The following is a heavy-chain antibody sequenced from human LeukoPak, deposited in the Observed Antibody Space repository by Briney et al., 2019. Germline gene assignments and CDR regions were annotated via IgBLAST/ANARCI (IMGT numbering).Heavy chain of an antibody. CDR1: GYGFTSYW. CDR3: ANSKWGST. J-gene: IGHJ4*02. Sequence: GESLKIFCKGSGYGFTSYWIGWVRQMPGKRLEWMASIYPGDSGARYCPSFQLQVAISAHKSISTAYLQCSSLKASDTAMYYCANSKWGSTWGQGTLVTVSS. D-gene: IGHD7-27*01. V-gene: IGHV5-51*01. CDR2: IYPGDSGA.